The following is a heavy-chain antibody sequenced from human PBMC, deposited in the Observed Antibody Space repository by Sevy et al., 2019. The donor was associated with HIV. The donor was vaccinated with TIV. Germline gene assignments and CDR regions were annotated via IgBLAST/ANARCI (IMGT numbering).Heavy chain of an antibody. Sequence: GGSLRLSCAASGFTFTNAWMSWVRQAPGKGLEWVGRIKSETDGGTTDYTAPVKGRFTISRDDSKNKLYLQMNSLKTVDTAVYYCTTDKEYNDYWGGMDVWGQGTTVTVSS. J-gene: IGHJ6*02. CDR1: GFTFTNAW. V-gene: IGHV3-15*01. D-gene: IGHD4-17*01. CDR2: IKSETDGGTT. CDR3: TTDKEYNDYWGGMDV.